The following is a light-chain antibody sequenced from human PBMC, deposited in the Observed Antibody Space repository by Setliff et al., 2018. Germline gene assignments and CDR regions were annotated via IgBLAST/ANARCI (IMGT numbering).Light chain of an antibody. J-gene: IGLJ3*02. CDR3: QSYDSSLSGPNWV. CDR1: SSNIGAGYD. CDR2: GNS. Sequence: QSVLTQPPSVSGAPGQRVTISCTGSSSNIGAGYDVHWYQQLPGTAPKLLIYGNSNRPSGVPDRFSGSKSGTSASLAITGLQAGDEADYYCQSYDSSLSGPNWVFGGGTQLTVL. V-gene: IGLV1-40*01.